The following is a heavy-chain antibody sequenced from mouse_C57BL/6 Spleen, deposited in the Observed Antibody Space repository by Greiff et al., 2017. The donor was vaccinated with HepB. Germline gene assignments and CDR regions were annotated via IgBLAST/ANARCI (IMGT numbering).Heavy chain of an antibody. CDR2: IYPGDGDT. D-gene: IGHD2-4*01. CDR3: ARGDDYGGYAMDY. Sequence: VMLQESGPELVKPGASVKISCKASGYAFSSSWMNWVKQRPGKGLEWIGRIYPGDGDTNYNGKFKGKATLTADKSSSTAYMQLSSLTSEDSAVYFCARGDDYGGYAMDYWGQGTSVTVSS. J-gene: IGHJ4*01. CDR1: GYAFSSSW. V-gene: IGHV1-82*01.